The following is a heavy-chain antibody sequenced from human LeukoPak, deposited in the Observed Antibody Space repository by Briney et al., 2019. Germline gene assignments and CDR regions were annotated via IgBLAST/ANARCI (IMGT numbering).Heavy chain of an antibody. CDR2: INHSGST. V-gene: IGHV4-34*01. Sequence: PSETLSLTCAVYGGSFSGYYWSWIRQPPGKGLEWIGEINHSGSTNYNPSLKSRVTISVDTSKNQFSLKLSSVTAADTAVYYCARHVAVRYYYYYMDVWGKGTTVTVSS. D-gene: IGHD3-10*02. CDR1: GGSFSGYY. CDR3: ARHVAVRYYYYYMDV. J-gene: IGHJ6*03.